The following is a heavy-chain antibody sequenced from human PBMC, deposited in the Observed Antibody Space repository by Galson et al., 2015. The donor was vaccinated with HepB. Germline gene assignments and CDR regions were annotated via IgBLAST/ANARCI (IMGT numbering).Heavy chain of an antibody. CDR1: GFTFSSYG. CDR2: ISYDGSNK. V-gene: IGHV3-30*03. CDR3: ARVGTTGTTGYMDV. Sequence: SLRLSCAASGFTFSSYGMHWVRQAPGKGLEWVAVISYDGSNKYYADSVKGRFTISRDNSKNTLYLQMNSLRAEDTAVYYCARVGTTGTTGYMDVWGKGTTVTVSS. J-gene: IGHJ6*03. D-gene: IGHD1-1*01.